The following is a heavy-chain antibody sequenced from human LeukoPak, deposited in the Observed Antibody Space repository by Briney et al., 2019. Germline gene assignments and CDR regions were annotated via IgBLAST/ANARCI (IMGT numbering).Heavy chain of an antibody. D-gene: IGHD2-2*01. J-gene: IGHJ5*02. CDR3: ARHKGPAVMNWFDP. V-gene: IGHV4-39*01. Sequence: PSETLSLTCTVSGGSISSSSYYWGWIRQPPGKGLEWIGSIYYSGSTYYNPSLKSRVTISVDTSKNQFSLKLSSVTTADTAVYYCARHKGPAVMNWFDPWGQGTLVTVSS. CDR2: IYYSGST. CDR1: GGSISSSSYY.